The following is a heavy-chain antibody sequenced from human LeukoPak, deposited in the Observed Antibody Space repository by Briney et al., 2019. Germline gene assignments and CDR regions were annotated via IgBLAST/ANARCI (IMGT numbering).Heavy chain of an antibody. J-gene: IGHJ4*02. CDR1: GGISHPYA. CDR3: ARGNGTYTPSDH. CDR2: ITPLVSTT. V-gene: IGHV1-69*13. Sequence: VASVKVSCKASGGISHPYAIAWPRQAPGQGLEWMGGITPLVSTTVYARKLQGRVTFTADEAMRTVYMELRSLSSDDTAIYYCARGNGTYTPSDHWGQGTLVTVSS. D-gene: IGHD1-26*01.